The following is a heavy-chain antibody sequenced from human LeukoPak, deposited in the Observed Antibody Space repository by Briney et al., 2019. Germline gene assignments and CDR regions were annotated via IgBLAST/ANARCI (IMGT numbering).Heavy chain of an antibody. J-gene: IGHJ4*02. CDR3: ARGTYSSGWYDY. CDR1: GASISTYY. D-gene: IGHD6-19*01. Sequence: SETLSLTCTVSGASISTYYWSWIRQAPGKRLEWIAYIYYSGSTNNNPSLKSRVTISGDTSKNQFSLNLSSVTAADTAVYYCARGTYSSGWYDYWGQGTLVTVSS. CDR2: IYYSGST. V-gene: IGHV4-59*08.